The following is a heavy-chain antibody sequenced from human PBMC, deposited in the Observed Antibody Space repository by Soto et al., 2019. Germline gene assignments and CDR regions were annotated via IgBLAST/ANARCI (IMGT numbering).Heavy chain of an antibody. CDR3: ARVAVAGSRAEYFQH. Sequence: QVQLVESGGGVAQPGRSLRLSCAASGFTFSSYAMHWVRQAPGKGLEWVAVISYDGSNKYYADSVKGRFTISRDNSKNTLYLQMNSLRAEDTAVYYCARVAVAGSRAEYFQHWGQGTLVTVSS. V-gene: IGHV3-30-3*01. J-gene: IGHJ1*01. D-gene: IGHD6-19*01. CDR1: GFTFSSYA. CDR2: ISYDGSNK.